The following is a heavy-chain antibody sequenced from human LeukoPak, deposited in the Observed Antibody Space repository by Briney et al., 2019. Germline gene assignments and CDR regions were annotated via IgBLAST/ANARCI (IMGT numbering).Heavy chain of an antibody. J-gene: IGHJ4*02. CDR3: ASLYSGYALGGY. Sequence: SETLSLTCTVSGGSISSSSYYWGWIRQPPGKGLEWIGSIYYSGSTYYNPSLKSRVTISVDTSKNQFSLKLSSVTAADTAVYYCASLYSGYALGGYWGQGTLVTVSS. D-gene: IGHD5-12*01. CDR1: GGSISSSSYY. V-gene: IGHV4-39*01. CDR2: IYYSGST.